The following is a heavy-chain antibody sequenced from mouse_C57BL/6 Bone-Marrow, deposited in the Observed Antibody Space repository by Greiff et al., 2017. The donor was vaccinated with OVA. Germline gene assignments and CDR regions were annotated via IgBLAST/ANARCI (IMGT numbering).Heavy chain of an antibody. D-gene: IGHD1-1*01. CDR3: ARRTTVVAVDY. V-gene: IGHV1-37*01. J-gene: IGHJ2*01. Sequence: VQLKESGPELVKPGASVKISCKASGYSFTGYFMNWVKQSHGKSLEWIGRINPYNGDTFYNQKFKGKATLTVDKSSSTAYMQLKSLTSEDSAVYYCARRTTVVAVDYWGQGTTLTVSS. CDR1: GYSFTGYF. CDR2: INPYNGDT.